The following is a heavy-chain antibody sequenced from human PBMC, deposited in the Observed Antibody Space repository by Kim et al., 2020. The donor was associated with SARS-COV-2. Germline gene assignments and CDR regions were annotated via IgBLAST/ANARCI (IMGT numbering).Heavy chain of an antibody. V-gene: IGHV4-59*01. Sequence: PALKSRVTISVDTSKNQFSLKLSSVTAADTAVYYCAREQYYYDSSGILDYWGQGTLVTVSS. CDR3: AREQYYYDSSGILDY. J-gene: IGHJ4*02. D-gene: IGHD3-22*01.